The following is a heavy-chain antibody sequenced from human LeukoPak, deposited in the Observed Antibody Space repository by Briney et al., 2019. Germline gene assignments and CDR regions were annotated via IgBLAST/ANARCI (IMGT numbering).Heavy chain of an antibody. V-gene: IGHV3-23*01. CDR3: AKTMTAGYSSGPSDY. Sequence: PGGSLRLSCAASGFTFSSYAMSWVRQAPGKGLEWVSVISGGGGITYYVDSVKGRFTISRDNAKNTLYLLMNSLRAEDTAVFYCAKTMTAGYSSGPSDYWGQGTLVTVSP. CDR2: ISGGGGIT. D-gene: IGHD6-19*01. CDR1: GFTFSSYA. J-gene: IGHJ4*02.